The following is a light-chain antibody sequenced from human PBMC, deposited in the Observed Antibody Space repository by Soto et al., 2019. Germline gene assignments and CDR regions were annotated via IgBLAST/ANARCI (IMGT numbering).Light chain of an antibody. J-gene: IGKJ1*01. CDR2: GAS. V-gene: IGKV3-20*01. Sequence: DIEMTQSPCTLSVSAGERTTITCRASQRISMYLAWYQQKPGQGPRVLISGASSRPTGTPARFSGSGSGTDFTLTINSLQPEDFALYYCQQYGSSPPTFGQGTKVDIK. CDR1: QRISMY. CDR3: QQYGSSPPT.